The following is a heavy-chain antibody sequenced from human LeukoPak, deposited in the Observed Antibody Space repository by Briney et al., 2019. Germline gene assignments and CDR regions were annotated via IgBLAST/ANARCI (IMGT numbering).Heavy chain of an antibody. CDR2: IYYSGST. CDR3: ARDRGSSGWGFDY. CDR1: GGSISSSSYY. J-gene: IGHJ4*02. Sequence: PSETLSLTCTVSGGSISSSSYYWGWIRQPPGKGLEWIGSIYYSGSTYYNPSLKSRVTISVDTSKNQFSLKLSSVTAADTAVYYCARDRGSSGWGFDYWGQGTLVTVSS. V-gene: IGHV4-39*07. D-gene: IGHD6-19*01.